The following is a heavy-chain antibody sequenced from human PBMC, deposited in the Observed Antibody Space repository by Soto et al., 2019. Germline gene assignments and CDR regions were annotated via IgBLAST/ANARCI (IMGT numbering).Heavy chain of an antibody. CDR2: IRSKANSYAT. CDR3: TRHPSKRVAGHRTKDYSDAFDI. D-gene: IGHD2-15*01. Sequence: GGSLRLSCAASGFTFSGSAMHWVRQASGKGLEWVGRIRSKANSYATAYAASVKGRFTISRDDSKNTAYLQMNSLKTEDTAVYYCTRHPSKRVAGHRTKDYSDAFDIWGQGTMVTVSS. V-gene: IGHV3-73*01. CDR1: GFTFSGSA. J-gene: IGHJ3*02.